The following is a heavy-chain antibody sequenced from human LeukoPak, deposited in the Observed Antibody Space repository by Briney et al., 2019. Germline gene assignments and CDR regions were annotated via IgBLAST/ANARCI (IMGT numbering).Heavy chain of an antibody. Sequence: SETLSLPCTVSGYSFNSVYYWAWIRQPPGKGLEWVGSIYNSGSTSYNPSLKSRVTLSLDTSKNQFSLRLTSVTAADTAVYYCARNISGLGLYSHHAYDPAGAFDIWGQGTIVTVSS. CDR3: ARNISGLGLYSHHAYDPAGAFDI. CDR1: GYSFNSVYY. CDR2: IYNSGST. D-gene: IGHD1-20*01. J-gene: IGHJ3*02. V-gene: IGHV4-38-2*02.